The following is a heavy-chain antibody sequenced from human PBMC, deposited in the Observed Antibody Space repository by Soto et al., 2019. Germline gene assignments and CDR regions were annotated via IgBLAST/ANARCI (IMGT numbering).Heavy chain of an antibody. V-gene: IGHV3-53*01. CDR3: ARDLDGRDGYNFRYYYGMDV. CDR1: GFTVSSNY. Sequence: PGGSLRLSCAASGFTVSSNYMSWVRQAPGKGLEWVSVIYSGGSTYYADSVKGRFTISRDNSKNTLYLQMNSLRAEDTAVYYCARDLDGRDGYNFRYYYGMDVWGQGTTVTVSS. D-gene: IGHD5-12*01. CDR2: IYSGGST. J-gene: IGHJ6*02.